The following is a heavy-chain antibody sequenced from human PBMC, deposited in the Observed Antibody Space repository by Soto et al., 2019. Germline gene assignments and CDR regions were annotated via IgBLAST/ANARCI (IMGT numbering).Heavy chain of an antibody. CDR3: ARANYDDTEYYYYYYGMDV. CDR2: IYYSGST. J-gene: IGHJ6*02. V-gene: IGHV4-31*03. Sequence: SETLSLTCTVSGGSISSGGYYWSWIRQHPGKGLEWIGYIYYSGSTYYNPSLKSRVTISVDTSKNQFSLKLSSVTAADTAVYYCARANYDDTEYYYYYYGMDVWDQGTTVTVSS. CDR1: GGSISSGGYY. D-gene: IGHD1-7*01.